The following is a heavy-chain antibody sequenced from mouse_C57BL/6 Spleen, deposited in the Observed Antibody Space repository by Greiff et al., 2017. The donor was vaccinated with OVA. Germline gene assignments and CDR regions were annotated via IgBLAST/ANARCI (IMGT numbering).Heavy chain of an antibody. V-gene: IGHV5-17*01. Sequence: EVMLVESGGGLVKPGGSLKLSCAASGFTFSDYGMHWVRQAPEKGLEWVAYISSGSSTIHYADTVKGRFPISSDNAKNTLFLQMTSLRSEDTAMYYCAKGSPLRFFDYWGQGTTLTVSS. CDR2: ISSGSSTI. J-gene: IGHJ2*01. CDR1: GFTFSDYG. D-gene: IGHD1-1*01. CDR3: AKGSPLRFFDY.